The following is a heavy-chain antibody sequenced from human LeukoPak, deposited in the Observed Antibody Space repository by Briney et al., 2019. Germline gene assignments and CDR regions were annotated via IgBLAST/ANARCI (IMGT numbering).Heavy chain of an antibody. CDR3: ARDSGYHYVFDY. J-gene: IGHJ4*02. D-gene: IGHD5-12*01. CDR2: ISPYNGNT. Sequence: ASVKVSCKASGYTFTNYGINWVRQAPGQGLEWTGWISPYNGNTNYAQKLQDRVTMTTDTSTNTAYMELRSLRSDDTAMYYCARDSGYHYVFDYWGQGTLVTVSS. V-gene: IGHV1-18*01. CDR1: GYTFTNYG.